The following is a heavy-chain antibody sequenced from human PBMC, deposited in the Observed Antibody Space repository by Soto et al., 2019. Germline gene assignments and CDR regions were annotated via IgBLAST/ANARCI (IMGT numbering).Heavy chain of an antibody. CDR3: VPRLNPRVPDH. J-gene: IGHJ1*01. CDR1: GFVLRTYD. D-gene: IGHD3-22*01. V-gene: IGHV3-23*01. CDR2: IIAWGQTI. Sequence: GGSLRLSCEVSGFVLRTYDASWVHQAPGKGLEWLAVIIAWGQTIYSAESARGRFTISRDDAKNTLHLQIDSLTVEDTAVYYCVPRLNPRVPDHWGQGTMVTVSS.